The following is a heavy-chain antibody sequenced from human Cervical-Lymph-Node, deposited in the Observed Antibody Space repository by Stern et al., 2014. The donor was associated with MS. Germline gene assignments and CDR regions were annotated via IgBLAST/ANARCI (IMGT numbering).Heavy chain of an antibody. CDR3: AAAYDSDFRNYFDS. CDR1: GGSINSGRYY. J-gene: IGHJ4*02. CDR2: IYTGGTT. Sequence: VQLVESGPGLVKPSQTLSLTCTVSGGSINSGRYYWSWIRQPAGKGLEWIGRIYTGGTTNYNPSLKSRVALSLDTSKNQFSLTLSSVTAADTAIYYCAAAYDSDFRNYFDSWGQGTLVTVSS. D-gene: IGHD3-3*01. V-gene: IGHV4-61*02.